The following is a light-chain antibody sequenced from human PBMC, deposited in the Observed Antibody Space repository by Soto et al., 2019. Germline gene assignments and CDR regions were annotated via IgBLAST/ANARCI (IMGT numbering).Light chain of an antibody. Sequence: DIVMTQSPLSLPVTPGEPASISCRSTQSSQHSNGYNYLDWYFQKPGQSPQLLVYLASNRASGVPVRFSGSGSGTDFTLNISRVEAEDVGLYYCMQGVQMPPITFGQGTRLEIK. CDR3: MQGVQMPPIT. CDR1: QSSQHSNGYNY. CDR2: LAS. V-gene: IGKV2-28*01. J-gene: IGKJ5*01.